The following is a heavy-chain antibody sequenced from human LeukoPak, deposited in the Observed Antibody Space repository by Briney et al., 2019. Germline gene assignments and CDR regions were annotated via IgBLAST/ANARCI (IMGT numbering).Heavy chain of an antibody. CDR1: GFTFSSYA. CDR2: ISGSGGST. CDR3: AKDLPVFGATVTTRRVYAFDI. J-gene: IGHJ3*02. D-gene: IGHD4-17*01. Sequence: PGGSLRLSCAASGFTFSSYAMSWVRQAPGKGLEWVSAISGSGGSTYYADSVKGRFTISRDNSKNTLYLRMNSLRAEDTAVYYCAKDLPVFGATVTTRRVYAFDIWGQGTMVTVSS. V-gene: IGHV3-23*01.